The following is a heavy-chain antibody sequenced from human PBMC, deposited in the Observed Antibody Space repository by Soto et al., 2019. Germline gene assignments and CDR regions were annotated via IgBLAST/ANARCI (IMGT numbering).Heavy chain of an antibody. CDR3: ARIHLGNYVLNGMDV. Sequence: SGPTLVNPTQTLTLTCTYSGFSLGTSGMCVSWIRQPPGKAPEWLALIDWEDDKYYSTSLKTRLSISKDTSKNQVVLTVTNMDAVDTGTYFCARIHLGNYVLNGMDVWGQGITVTVSS. CDR2: IDWEDDK. V-gene: IGHV2-70*01. J-gene: IGHJ6*02. CDR1: GFSLGTSGMC. D-gene: IGHD1-7*01.